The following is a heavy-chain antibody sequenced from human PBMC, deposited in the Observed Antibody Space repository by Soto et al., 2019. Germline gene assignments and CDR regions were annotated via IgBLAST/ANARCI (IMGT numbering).Heavy chain of an antibody. CDR3: ARHSRYCSSTRCYAVYYYGMDV. V-gene: IGHV4-34*01. D-gene: IGHD2-2*01. Sequence: SETLSLTCAVYGGSFSGYYWTWIRQPPGTGLEWIGEINHSGSTDYNPSLKSRVTISVDTSKNQFSLKLTSVTAADTAVYYCARHSRYCSSTRCYAVYYYGMDVWGQGTTVTVSS. CDR1: GGSFSGYY. J-gene: IGHJ6*02. CDR2: INHSGST.